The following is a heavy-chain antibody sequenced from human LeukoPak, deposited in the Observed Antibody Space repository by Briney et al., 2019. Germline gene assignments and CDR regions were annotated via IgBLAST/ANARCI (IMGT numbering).Heavy chain of an antibody. Sequence: PGRSLRLSCAASGFTFNSYSMNWVRQAPGKGLEWVSYISSSSSTIYYADSVKGRFTISRDNAKNSLYLQMNSLRDDDTAVYFCAREDIVVVTAIQGWFDPWGQGTLVTVSS. J-gene: IGHJ5*02. D-gene: IGHD2-21*02. CDR3: AREDIVVVTAIQGWFDP. V-gene: IGHV3-48*02. CDR2: ISSSSSTI. CDR1: GFTFNSYS.